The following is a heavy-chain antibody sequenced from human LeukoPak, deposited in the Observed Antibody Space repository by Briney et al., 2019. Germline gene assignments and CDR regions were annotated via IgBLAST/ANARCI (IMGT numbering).Heavy chain of an antibody. J-gene: IGHJ5*02. Sequence: GGSLRLSCAASGFIFNNYAMNWIRQAPGKGLEWVSGISASGLVTYYADSVKGRFTISRDSSKNTLYLQMNSLRVEHTAVYYCARVTENSGYDNTPASGWFDPWGQGTLVTVSS. D-gene: IGHD5-12*01. CDR1: GFIFNNYA. CDR3: ARVTENSGYDNTPASGWFDP. CDR2: ISASGLVT. V-gene: IGHV3-23*01.